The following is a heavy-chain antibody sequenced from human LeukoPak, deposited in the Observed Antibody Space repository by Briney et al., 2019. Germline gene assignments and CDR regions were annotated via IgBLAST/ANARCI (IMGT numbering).Heavy chain of an antibody. V-gene: IGHV3-23*01. Sequence: GGSLRLSCAASGFTFSSYAMSWVRQAPGKGLDWVSAISGSGGSTYYADSVKGRFTISRDNSKNTLYLQMNSLRAEDTAVYYCAKAGGSSSWYSELDYWGQGTLVTVSS. CDR1: GFTFSSYA. CDR3: AKAGGSSSWYSELDY. CDR2: ISGSGGST. J-gene: IGHJ4*02. D-gene: IGHD6-13*01.